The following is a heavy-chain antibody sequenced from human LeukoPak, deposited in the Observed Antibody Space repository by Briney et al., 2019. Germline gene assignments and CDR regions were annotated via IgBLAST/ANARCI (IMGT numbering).Heavy chain of an antibody. CDR1: GGSISSFY. V-gene: IGHV4-59*01. J-gene: IGHJ3*02. Sequence: PSETLSLTCTVSGGSISSFYWSWIRQPPGKGLEWIGYIYYSGSTNYNPSLKSRVTISVDTSKNQFSLKLSSVTAADTAVYYCARDADDYGDYLDAFDIWGQGTMVTVSS. CDR2: IYYSGST. D-gene: IGHD4-17*01. CDR3: ARDADDYGDYLDAFDI.